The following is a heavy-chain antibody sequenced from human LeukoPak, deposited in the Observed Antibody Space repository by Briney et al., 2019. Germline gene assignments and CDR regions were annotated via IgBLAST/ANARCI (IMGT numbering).Heavy chain of an antibody. CDR2: MNPNSGNT. J-gene: IGHJ4*02. V-gene: IGHV1-8*03. CDR3: ARISDSGPSFDY. Sequence: ASVKVSCKASGYTFTSYDINWVRQATGQGLEWMGWMNPNSGNTGYAQKFQGRVTITRNTSISTAYMELSSLRSEDTAVYYCARISDSGPSFDYWGQGTLVTVSS. CDR1: GYTFTSYD. D-gene: IGHD5-12*01.